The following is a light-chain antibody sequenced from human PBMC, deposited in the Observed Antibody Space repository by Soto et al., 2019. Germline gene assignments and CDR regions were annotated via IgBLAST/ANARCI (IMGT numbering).Light chain of an antibody. CDR3: QKYNSVPFT. CDR2: AAS. V-gene: IGKV1-27*01. Sequence: DIQMTQSPSSLSASVGDRVTITCRASQGIYNYLAWYQQNXGKVPNLLIYAASTLQSGVPSRFSGSGSGTDFTLTISSLQPEDVATYYCQKYNSVPFTFGPGTKVDIK. J-gene: IGKJ3*01. CDR1: QGIYNY.